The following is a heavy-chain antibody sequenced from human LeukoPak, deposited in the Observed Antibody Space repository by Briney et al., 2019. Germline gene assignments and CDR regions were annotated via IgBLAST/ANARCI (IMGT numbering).Heavy chain of an antibody. Sequence: SSETLSLTCAVYGGSFSGYYWSWIRQPPGKGLEWIGEINHSGSTNYNPSLKSRVTISVDTSKNQFSLKLSSVTAAATAVYYCARVIVATFDYWGQGTLVTVSS. CDR3: ARVIVATFDY. CDR2: INHSGST. V-gene: IGHV4-34*01. J-gene: IGHJ4*02. D-gene: IGHD5-12*01. CDR1: GGSFSGYY.